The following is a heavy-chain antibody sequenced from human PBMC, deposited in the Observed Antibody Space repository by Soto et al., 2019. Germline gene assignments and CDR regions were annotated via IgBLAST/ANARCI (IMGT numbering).Heavy chain of an antibody. Sequence: EVQVLESGGGLVQPGRSLRLSCVASGFTFSDFAMSWVRQAPGKGLEWVSSISGSGGTIYYADSVKGRFTISRDNSNNTLYLQMHSLRADDTAVYFCAKLRGSGWYFHYWGQGTLVAVSS. CDR1: GFTFSDFA. J-gene: IGHJ4*02. D-gene: IGHD6-19*01. V-gene: IGHV3-23*01. CDR2: ISGSGGTI. CDR3: AKLRGSGWYFHY.